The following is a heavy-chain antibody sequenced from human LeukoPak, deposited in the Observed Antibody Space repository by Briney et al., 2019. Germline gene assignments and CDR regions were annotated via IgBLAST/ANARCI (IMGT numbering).Heavy chain of an antibody. Sequence: SETLSLTCTVSGDSVSSSYYWGWIRQPPGKGLEWIGIIYYTGVTYCSPSLKSRVTISVDTSRNQFSLRLSSVTASDTAVYYCVRHFSNSAPTFWGQGTLVTVSS. CDR2: IYYTGVT. D-gene: IGHD2/OR15-2a*01. V-gene: IGHV4-39*01. CDR1: GDSVSSSYY. J-gene: IGHJ4*02. CDR3: VRHFSNSAPTF.